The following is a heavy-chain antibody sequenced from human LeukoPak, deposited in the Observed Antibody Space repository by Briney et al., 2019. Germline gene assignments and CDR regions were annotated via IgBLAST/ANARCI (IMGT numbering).Heavy chain of an antibody. J-gene: IGHJ5*02. CDR3: ARGGWLLLQDWFDP. D-gene: IGHD2-15*01. CDR1: GFTFSSYA. CDR2: ISSNGGST. Sequence: PGGSLRLSCAASGFTFSSYAMHWVRQAPGKGLEYVSAISSNGGSTYYANSVKGRFTISRDNSKNTLYLQMGSLRAEDMAVYYCARGGWLLLQDWFDPWGQGTLVTVS. V-gene: IGHV3-64*01.